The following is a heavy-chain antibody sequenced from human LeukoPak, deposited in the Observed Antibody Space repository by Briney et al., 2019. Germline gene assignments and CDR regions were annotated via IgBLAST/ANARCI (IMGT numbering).Heavy chain of an antibody. V-gene: IGHV1-2*02. D-gene: IGHD2-2*01. CDR3: ARDRVVVPAAFDY. J-gene: IGHJ4*02. Sequence: AASVMVSCKASGYTFTAYYMHWVRQAPGQGLEWMGWINPNSGGTNYAQKFQGRVTMTRDTSISTAYMELSRLRSDDTAVYYCARDRVVVPAAFDYWGQGTLVTLSS. CDR1: GYTFTAYY. CDR2: INPNSGGT.